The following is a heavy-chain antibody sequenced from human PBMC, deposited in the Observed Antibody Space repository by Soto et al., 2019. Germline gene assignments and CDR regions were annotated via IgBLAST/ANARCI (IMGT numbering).Heavy chain of an antibody. D-gene: IGHD1-1*01. V-gene: IGHV6-1*01. CDR2: TYYRSKWYN. J-gene: IGHJ3*02. Sequence: SQTLSLTCTISGDSVSSNSAVWNWIRQSPSRGLEWLGRTYYRSKWYNDYAISVKSRININPDTSKNQFSLQLNSVTPEDTAVYYCARGDTTVEAFDIWGQGTMVTVSS. CDR3: ARGDTTVEAFDI. CDR1: GDSVSSNSAV.